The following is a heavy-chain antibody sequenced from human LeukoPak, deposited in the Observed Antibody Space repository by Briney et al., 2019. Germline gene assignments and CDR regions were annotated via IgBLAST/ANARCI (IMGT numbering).Heavy chain of an antibody. CDR3: ARHGAVAGTAGGFDY. V-gene: IGHV5-51*01. D-gene: IGHD6-19*01. J-gene: IGHJ4*02. Sequence: GESLKISCKGSGYSFTSYWVGWVRKLPGKGLEWMGIIYPGDSDTRYSPSFQGQVTISADKSISTAYMQWSSLKASDTAMYYCARHGAVAGTAGGFDYWGQGTLVTVSS. CDR2: IYPGDSDT. CDR1: GYSFTSYW.